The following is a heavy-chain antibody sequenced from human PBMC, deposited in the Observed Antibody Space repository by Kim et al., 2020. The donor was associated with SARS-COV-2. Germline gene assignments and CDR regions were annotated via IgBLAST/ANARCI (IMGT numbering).Heavy chain of an antibody. J-gene: IGHJ5*02. D-gene: IGHD2-21*01. V-gene: IGHV4-39*01. Sequence: SETLSLTCTVSGGSISSSSYYWGWIRQPPGKGLEWIGSIYYSGSTYYNPSLKSRVTISVDTSKNQFSLKLSSVTAADTAVYYCARHVFWGEGDFPLMDWFDPWGQGTLVTVSS. CDR1: GGSISSSSYY. CDR2: IYYSGST. CDR3: ARHVFWGEGDFPLMDWFDP.